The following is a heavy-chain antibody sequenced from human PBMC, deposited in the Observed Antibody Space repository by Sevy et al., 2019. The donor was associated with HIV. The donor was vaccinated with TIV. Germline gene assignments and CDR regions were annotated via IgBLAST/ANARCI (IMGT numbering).Heavy chain of an antibody. V-gene: IGHV4-61*01. CDR1: GGSVSSGSYY. Sequence: SETLSLTFTVSGGSVSSGSYYWSWIRQPPGKGLEWIGYIYYSGSTNYNPSLKSRVTISVDTSKNQFSLKLSSVTAADKGVYYCERGPYYYDSSGYYYVDYWGQGTLVTVSS. CDR3: ERGPYYYDSSGYYYVDY. D-gene: IGHD3-22*01. J-gene: IGHJ4*02. CDR2: IYYSGST.